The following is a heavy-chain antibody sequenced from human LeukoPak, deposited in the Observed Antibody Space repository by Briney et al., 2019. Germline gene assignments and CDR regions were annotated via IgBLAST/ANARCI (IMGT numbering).Heavy chain of an antibody. Sequence: ASVKVSCKASGYTFTSYYMHWVRQAPGQGLEWMGIINPSGGSTSYAQKFQGRVTMTRDTSTSTVYMELSSLRSEDTAVYYCARAGNHDSSGYWSPPPLDYWGQGTLVTVAS. CDR1: GYTFTSYY. D-gene: IGHD3-22*01. J-gene: IGHJ4*02. V-gene: IGHV1-46*01. CDR3: ARAGNHDSSGYWSPPPLDY. CDR2: INPSGGST.